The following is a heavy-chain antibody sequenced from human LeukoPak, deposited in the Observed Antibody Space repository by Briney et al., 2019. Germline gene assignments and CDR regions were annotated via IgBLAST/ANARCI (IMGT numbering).Heavy chain of an antibody. D-gene: IGHD1-1*01. J-gene: IGHJ5*02. Sequence: SETLSLTCTVSGYSISSGYYWGWIRQPPGKGLEWIGSIYYSGSTYYNPSLKSRVTISVDTSKNQFSLKLSSVTAADTAVYYCARHAVEAASRWFDPWGQGTLVTDSS. V-gene: IGHV4-38-2*02. CDR1: GYSISSGYY. CDR3: ARHAVEAASRWFDP. CDR2: IYYSGST.